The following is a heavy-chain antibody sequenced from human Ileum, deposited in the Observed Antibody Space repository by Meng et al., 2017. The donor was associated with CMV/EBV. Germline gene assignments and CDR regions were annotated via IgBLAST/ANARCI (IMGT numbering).Heavy chain of an antibody. D-gene: IGHD1-26*01. V-gene: IGHV1-2*06. CDR3: ATTYSGRYETS. CDR2: INPKNGDT. CDR1: GYTFPGYQ. Sequence: SCQPSGYTFPGYQLHWVRQAPGQGLEWVGRINPKNGDTKYAEKFQGRVTMTRDTSITTAYMEVSRLRSDDTALYYCATTYSGRYETSWGQGTLVTVSS. J-gene: IGHJ4*02.